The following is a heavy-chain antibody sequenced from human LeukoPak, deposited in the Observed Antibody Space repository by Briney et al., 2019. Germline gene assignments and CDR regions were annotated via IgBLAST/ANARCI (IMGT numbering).Heavy chain of an antibody. CDR3: AKSGTGSGTYTHMDV. CDR1: GFTFSSSA. J-gene: IGHJ6*03. V-gene: IGHV3-23*01. Sequence: GGFLRLSCAASGFTFSSSAMTWVRQAPGKGLEWVSGISGSGGSTYYAASVKGRFTISRDNSKNTLYLQMSSLRAEDTALYYCAKSGTGSGTYTHMDVWGKGTTVTVSS. D-gene: IGHD1-26*01. CDR2: ISGSGGST.